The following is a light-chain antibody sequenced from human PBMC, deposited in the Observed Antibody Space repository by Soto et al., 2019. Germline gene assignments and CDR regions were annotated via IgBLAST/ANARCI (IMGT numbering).Light chain of an antibody. Sequence: EIVLTQSPAILSLSPGERATLSCRASQSVASYLAWYQQKPGQAPRLLIYGASSRATGIPDRFSGSGSGTDFTLTISRLEPEDFAVYYCQQYGSSPGITFGQGTRLEIK. V-gene: IGKV3-20*01. CDR1: QSVASY. CDR2: GAS. J-gene: IGKJ5*01. CDR3: QQYGSSPGIT.